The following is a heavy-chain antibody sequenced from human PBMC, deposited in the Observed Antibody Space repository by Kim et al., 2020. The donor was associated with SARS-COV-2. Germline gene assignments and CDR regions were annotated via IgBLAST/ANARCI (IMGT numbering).Heavy chain of an antibody. CDR1: GYTLTELS. D-gene: IGHD6-19*01. Sequence: ASVKVSCKVSGYTLTELSMHWVRQAPGKGLEWMGGFDPEDGETIYAQKFQGRVTITEDTSTDTAYMELSSLRSEDTAVYYCATSSGWTDGDYWGQGTLVTVSS. V-gene: IGHV1-24*01. J-gene: IGHJ4*02. CDR3: ATSSGWTDGDY. CDR2: FDPEDGET.